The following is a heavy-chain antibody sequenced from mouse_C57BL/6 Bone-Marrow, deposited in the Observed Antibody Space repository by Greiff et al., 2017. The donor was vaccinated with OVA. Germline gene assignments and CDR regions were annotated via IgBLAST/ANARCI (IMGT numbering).Heavy chain of an antibody. Sequence: DVKLVESGGDLVKPGGSLKLSCAASGFTFSSYGMSWVRQTPDKRLEWVATISSGGSYTYYPDSVKGRFTISRDNAKNTLYRQMSSLKSEDTAMYYCARHPVITTVVAVDYWGQGTTLTVSS. CDR1: GFTFSSYG. J-gene: IGHJ2*01. V-gene: IGHV5-6*02. D-gene: IGHD1-1*01. CDR3: ARHPVITTVVAVDY. CDR2: ISSGGSYT.